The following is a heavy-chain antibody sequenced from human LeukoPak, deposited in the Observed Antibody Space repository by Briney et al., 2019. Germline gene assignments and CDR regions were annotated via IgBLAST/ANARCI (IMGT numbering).Heavy chain of an antibody. V-gene: IGHV1-2*06. CDR1: GSTFTGYY. CDR3: AREHDYGDSGGY. J-gene: IGHJ4*02. CDR2: INPNSGGT. Sequence: GASVKVSCKASGSTFTGYYMHWVRQAPGQGLEWMGRINPNSGGTNYAQKFQGRVTMTRDRSISTAYMELSRLRSDDTAVYYCAREHDYGDSGGYWGQGTLVTVSS. D-gene: IGHD4-17*01.